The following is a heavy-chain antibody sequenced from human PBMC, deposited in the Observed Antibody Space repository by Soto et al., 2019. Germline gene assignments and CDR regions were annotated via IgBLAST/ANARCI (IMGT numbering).Heavy chain of an antibody. CDR1: GYIFTSNV. Sequence: ASVKVSCKASGYIFTSNVMHWVRQAPGQRLEWMGWINAGNGNTKYSQKFQGRVTITRDTPASTAFMELSSLRSEDTAVYYCARDHPYPGSRWSLFALWGQATLVTVSS. D-gene: IGHD6-13*01. CDR2: INAGNGNT. V-gene: IGHV1-3*01. J-gene: IGHJ4*02. CDR3: ARDHPYPGSRWSLFAL.